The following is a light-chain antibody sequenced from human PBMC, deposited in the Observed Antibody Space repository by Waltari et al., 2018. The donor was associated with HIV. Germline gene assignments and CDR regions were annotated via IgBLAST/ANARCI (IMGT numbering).Light chain of an antibody. V-gene: IGLV2-8*01. Sequence: QSALTQPPSASGSPGQSVTISCTGTSSDIGGYNSVAWYQQHPGKAPKLMILEVNKRPSGVPALFSGSKSGNTASLTVSGLQAEDESVYYCSSYAGSNSLVFGGGTKLTVL. J-gene: IGLJ2*01. CDR2: EVN. CDR3: SSYAGSNSLV. CDR1: SSDIGGYNS.